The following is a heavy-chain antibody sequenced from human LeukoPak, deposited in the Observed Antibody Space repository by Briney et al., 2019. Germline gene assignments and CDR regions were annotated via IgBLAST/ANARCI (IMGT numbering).Heavy chain of an antibody. CDR1: GASISSYY. J-gene: IGHJ4*02. D-gene: IGHD3-10*01. CDR3: AGYYGSGQWDN. CDR2: TYNSGSS. Sequence: SETLSLTCIVSGASISSYYWSWLRQPPGKGLEWIGYTYNSGSSSYSPSFKSRVTISTAAPRNQFFLRLTSVTAADTAVYYCAGYYGSGQWDNWGQGTLVTVSS. V-gene: IGHV4-59*12.